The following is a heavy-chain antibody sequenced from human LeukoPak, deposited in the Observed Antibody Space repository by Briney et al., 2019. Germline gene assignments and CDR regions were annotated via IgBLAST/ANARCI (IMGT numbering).Heavy chain of an antibody. Sequence: GGSLRLSCSASGFTFGDHWMHWIRQAPGKGLVWVSLIYRDGSNTTYADSVRGRFTISRDNAKNTLYLQMNNLRVEDTAVYYCATMGLNESTSDYTEYWGQGTLVTVSS. CDR2: IYRDGSNT. CDR1: GFTFGDHW. CDR3: ATMGLNESTSDYTEY. D-gene: IGHD2/OR15-2a*01. J-gene: IGHJ1*01. V-gene: IGHV3-74*01.